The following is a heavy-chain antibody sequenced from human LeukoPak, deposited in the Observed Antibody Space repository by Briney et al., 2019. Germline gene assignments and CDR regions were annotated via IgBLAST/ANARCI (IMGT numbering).Heavy chain of an antibody. D-gene: IGHD3-10*01. Sequence: GRSLRLSCTASGFTFSRYAMNWVRQAPGKGLECVSAISSTGGSTYYADSVKGRFTISRDNSRNTLYLQMNSLRAEDTAVYYCGPRGSGIYYDYWGQGTLVTVSS. CDR2: ISSTGGST. CDR3: GPRGSGIYYDY. J-gene: IGHJ4*02. V-gene: IGHV3-23*01. CDR1: GFTFSRYA.